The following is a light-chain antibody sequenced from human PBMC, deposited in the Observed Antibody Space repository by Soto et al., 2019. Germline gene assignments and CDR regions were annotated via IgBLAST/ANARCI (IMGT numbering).Light chain of an antibody. Sequence: DIQLTQSPSFLSASVGDRVTITCRASQGISSYLAWYQQKPGKAPKLLSYAASTLQSGVPSRFSGSGSGTEFTLTISSLQPEDFATYYCQQLNSYFSLTFGGGTKVEIK. CDR2: AAS. J-gene: IGKJ4*01. CDR1: QGISSY. CDR3: QQLNSYFSLT. V-gene: IGKV1-9*01.